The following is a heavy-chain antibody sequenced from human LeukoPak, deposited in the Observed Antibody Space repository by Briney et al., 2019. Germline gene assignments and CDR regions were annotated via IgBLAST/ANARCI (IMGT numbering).Heavy chain of an antibody. CDR2: INPNSGGT. V-gene: IGHV1-2*04. CDR1: GYTFTGYY. J-gene: IGHJ6*02. CDR3: ASTIWSYYGMDV. D-gene: IGHD5-24*01. Sequence: ASVKVSCKASGYTFTGYYMHWVRQAPGQGLEWMGWINPNSGGTNCAQKFQGWVTMTRDTSISTAYMELSRLRSDDTAVYYCASTIWSYYGMDVWGQGTTVTVSS.